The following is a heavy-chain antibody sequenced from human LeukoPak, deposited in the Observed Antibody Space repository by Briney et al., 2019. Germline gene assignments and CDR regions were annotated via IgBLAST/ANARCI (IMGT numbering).Heavy chain of an antibody. D-gene: IGHD3-10*01. V-gene: IGHV3-64*01. CDR1: GFTFSDYA. CDR3: ARYGSGSYYHY. CDR2: ISTDGGGT. J-gene: IGHJ4*02. Sequence: PGGSLRPSCAASGFTFSDYAMHWVRQAPGKGLEYVSAISTDGGGTYYVNSVKGRFTISRDNSKNTLYLQMGSLRAEDMAVYYCARYGSGSYYHYWGQGTLVTVSS.